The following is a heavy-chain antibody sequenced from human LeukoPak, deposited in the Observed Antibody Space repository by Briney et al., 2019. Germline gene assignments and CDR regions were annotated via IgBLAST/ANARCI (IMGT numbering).Heavy chain of an antibody. CDR1: GFTFSRYT. CDR2: IISSGSST. Sequence: GGSLRLSCAASGFTFSRYTMSWVRQAPGKGLEWVSGIISSGSSTYYADSVKGRFTISRDNSKNTLYLQMNSLRAEDTALYYCIPIVTRDLGYWGQGTLVIVSS. V-gene: IGHV3-23*01. CDR3: IPIVTRDLGY. D-gene: IGHD3-9*01. J-gene: IGHJ4*02.